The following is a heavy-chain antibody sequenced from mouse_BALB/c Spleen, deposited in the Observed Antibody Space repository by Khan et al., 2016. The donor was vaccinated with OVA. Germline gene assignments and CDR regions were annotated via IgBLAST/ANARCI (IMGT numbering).Heavy chain of an antibody. CDR1: GYTFTTYC. CDR3: TRDRIDY. CDR2: INPTPGYT. Sequence: VQLVESGAELAKPGASVKMSCTASGYTFTTYCMHWVKQRPAQGLEWIGYINPTPGYTDYNEKFKDRATLSAAKSSSTAYLQLRSLTSGDSAVYYCTRDRIDYWGQGTTVTGSA. V-gene: IGHV1-7*01. J-gene: IGHJ2*01.